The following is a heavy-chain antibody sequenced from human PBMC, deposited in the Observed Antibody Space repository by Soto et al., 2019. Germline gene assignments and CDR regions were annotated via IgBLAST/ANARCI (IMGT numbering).Heavy chain of an antibody. CDR2: IYYSGST. V-gene: IGHV4-59*08. CDR1: GGSISGYY. J-gene: IGHJ4*02. Sequence: PSETLSLTCTVSGGSISGYYWSWIRQPPGKGLEWIGYIYYSGSTNYNPSLKSRVTISVDTSKNQFSLKLSSVTAADTAVYYCASTLGYCSSTSCYFSQWGQGTLVTVSS. D-gene: IGHD2-2*01. CDR3: ASTLGYCSSTSCYFSQ.